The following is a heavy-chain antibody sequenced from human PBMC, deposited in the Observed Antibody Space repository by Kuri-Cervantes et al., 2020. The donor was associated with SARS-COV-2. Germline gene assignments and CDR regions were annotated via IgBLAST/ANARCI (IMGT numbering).Heavy chain of an antibody. D-gene: IGHD3-10*01. J-gene: IGHJ4*02. CDR1: GGSFSGYY. CDR2: INHSGST. Sequence: SQTLSLTCAVYGGSFSGYYWSWIRQPPGKGLEWIGEINHSGSTNYNPSLKSRVTISVDTSKNQFSLKLSSVTAADTAVYYCARDRVGSGIDYFDYWGQGTLVTVSS. V-gene: IGHV4-34*01. CDR3: ARDRVGSGIDYFDY.